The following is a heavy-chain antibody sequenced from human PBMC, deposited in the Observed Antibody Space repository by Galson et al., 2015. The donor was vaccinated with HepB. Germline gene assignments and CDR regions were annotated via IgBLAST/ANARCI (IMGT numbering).Heavy chain of an antibody. CDR1: GSSFTSYW. CDR2: IYPGDSDT. Sequence: QSGAEVKEPGESLMISCKGSGSSFTSYWIAWVRQMPGKGLEWMRIIYPGDSDTRYSPSFQGQVTISADKSISTAYLQWSSLKASDTAMYYCASGTGYDSSWRAEYFQHWGQGTLVTVSS. CDR3: ASGTGYDSSWRAEYFQH. D-gene: IGHD6-13*01. V-gene: IGHV5-51*03. J-gene: IGHJ1*01.